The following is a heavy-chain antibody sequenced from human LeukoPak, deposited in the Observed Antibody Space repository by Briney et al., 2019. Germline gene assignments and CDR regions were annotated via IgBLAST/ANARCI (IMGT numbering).Heavy chain of an antibody. D-gene: IGHD5-12*01. CDR2: ISGSASST. CDR1: GFTFSNYA. V-gene: IGHV3-23*01. J-gene: IGHJ6*03. Sequence: GGSLRLSCAASGFTFSNYAMSWVRQAPGKGLEWVSAISGSASSTYHADSVKGRFTISRDNSKNTLYLQMNSLRADDTAVYYCARGGLRWQDYYYMDVWGKGTTVTISS. CDR3: ARGGLRWQDYYYMDV.